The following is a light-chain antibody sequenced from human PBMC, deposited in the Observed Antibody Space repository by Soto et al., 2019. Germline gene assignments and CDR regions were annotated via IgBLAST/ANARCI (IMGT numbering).Light chain of an antibody. CDR3: QQRSIWPLT. Sequence: EVLLTQSPATLSLSPGDRATLSCRASQSVSSYFAWYQQKPGQAPRLLIYDASNRATGIPARFSGSGSGTDFTLTISSLEAEDFAVYYCQQRSIWPLTFGQGTRLVIK. J-gene: IGKJ5*01. V-gene: IGKV3-11*01. CDR2: DAS. CDR1: QSVSSY.